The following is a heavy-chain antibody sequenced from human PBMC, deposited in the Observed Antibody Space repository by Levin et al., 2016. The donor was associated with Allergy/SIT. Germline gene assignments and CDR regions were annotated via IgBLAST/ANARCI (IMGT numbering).Heavy chain of an antibody. Sequence: WVRQAPGQGLEWMGIINPSGGSTSYAQKFQGRVTMTRDTSTSTVYMELSSLRSEDTAVYYCARGRTGITGTTTAFDIWGQGTMVTVSS. V-gene: IGHV1-46*03. CDR3: ARGRTGITGTTTAFDI. D-gene: IGHD1-7*01. J-gene: IGHJ3*02. CDR2: INPSGGST.